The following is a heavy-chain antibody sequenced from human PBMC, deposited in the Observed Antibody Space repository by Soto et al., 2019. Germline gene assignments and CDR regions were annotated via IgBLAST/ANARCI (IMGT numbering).Heavy chain of an antibody. Sequence: SETLSLTCAVYGGSFSGYYWSWIRQPPGKGLEWIGEINHSGSTNYNPSLKSRVTISVDTSKNQFSLKLSSVTAADTAVYYCAREVMYYDFWSGYYTSYYYYMDVWGKGTTVTVSS. V-gene: IGHV4-34*01. CDR3: AREVMYYDFWSGYYTSYYYYMDV. D-gene: IGHD3-3*01. J-gene: IGHJ6*03. CDR2: INHSGST. CDR1: GGSFSGYY.